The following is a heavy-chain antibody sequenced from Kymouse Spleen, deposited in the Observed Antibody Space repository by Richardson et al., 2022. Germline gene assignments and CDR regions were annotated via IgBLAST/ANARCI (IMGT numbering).Heavy chain of an antibody. J-gene: IGHJ4*02. V-gene: IGHV3-73*02. Sequence: EVQLVESGGGLVQPGGSLKLSCAASGFTFSGSAMHWVRQASGKGLEWVGRIRSKANSYATAYAASVKGRFTISRDDSKNTAYLQMNSLKTEDTAVYYCTSRITMVRGVIINFDYWGQGTLVTVSS. D-gene: IGHD3-10*01. CDR1: GFTFSGSA. CDR3: TSRITMVRGVIINFDY. CDR2: IRSKANSYAT.